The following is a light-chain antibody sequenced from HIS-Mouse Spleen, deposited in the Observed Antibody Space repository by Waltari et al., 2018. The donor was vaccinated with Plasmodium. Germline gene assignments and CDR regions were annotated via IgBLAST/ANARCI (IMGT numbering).Light chain of an antibody. V-gene: IGLV3-19*01. CDR1: SLRSYY. CDR2: GKN. Sequence: SSELTQDPAVSVALGPTVRITCQGDSLRSYYASWYQQKPGQAPVLVIYGKNNRPPGIPDRFSGSSSGNTASLTITGAQAEDEADYYCNSRDSSGNHLGVVFGGGTKLTVL. CDR3: NSRDSSGNHLGVV. J-gene: IGLJ2*01.